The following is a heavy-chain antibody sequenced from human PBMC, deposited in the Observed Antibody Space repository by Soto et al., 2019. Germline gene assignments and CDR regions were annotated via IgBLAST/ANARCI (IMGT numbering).Heavy chain of an antibody. CDR2: IYYSGST. CDR3: ARLGGATRDAFDI. J-gene: IGHJ3*02. D-gene: IGHD1-26*01. V-gene: IGHV4-39*01. Sequence: SETLSLTCTVSDGSISSSSYYWGWIRQPPGKGLEWIGSIYYSGSTYYNPSLKSRVTISVDTSKNQFSLKLSSVTAADTAVYYCARLGGATRDAFDIWGQGTMVTVSS. CDR1: DGSISSSSYY.